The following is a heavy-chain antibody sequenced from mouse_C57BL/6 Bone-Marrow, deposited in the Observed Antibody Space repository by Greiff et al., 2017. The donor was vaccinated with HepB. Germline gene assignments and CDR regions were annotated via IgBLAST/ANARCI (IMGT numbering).Heavy chain of an antibody. CDR1: GYTFTSYG. CDR3: AREDY. CDR2: IDTSDSET. J-gene: IGHJ2*01. Sequence: VQLQQSGAELARPGASVKLSCKASGYTFTSYGISWVKQRTGQGLEWIGNIDTSDSETHYNQKFKDKATLTVDKSSSTAYMQLSSLTSEDSAVYYSAREDYWGQGTTLTVSS. V-gene: IGHV1-61*01.